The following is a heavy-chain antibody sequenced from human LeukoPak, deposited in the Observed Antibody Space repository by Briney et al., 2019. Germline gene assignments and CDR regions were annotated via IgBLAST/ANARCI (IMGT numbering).Heavy chain of an antibody. CDR2: ISAYYGNT. Sequence: ASVKVSCKASGYTFASYGISWVRQAPGQGLEWMGWISAYYGNTNYAQKLQGRVTMTTDTSTSTAYMELRSLRADDTAVYYCARDRVFVDTAIVSPVQYFDYWGQGTLVTVSA. J-gene: IGHJ4*02. V-gene: IGHV1-18*01. D-gene: IGHD5-18*01. CDR1: GYTFASYG. CDR3: ARDRVFVDTAIVSPVQYFDY.